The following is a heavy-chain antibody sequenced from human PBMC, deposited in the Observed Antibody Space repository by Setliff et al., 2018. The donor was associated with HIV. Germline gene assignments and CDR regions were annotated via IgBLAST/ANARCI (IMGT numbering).Heavy chain of an antibody. CDR3: ARSWLLRGLYYFDF. CDR2: IYYSGST. D-gene: IGHD2-21*01. CDR1: GGSISIHY. Sequence: SETLSLTCTVSGGSISIHYWSWIRLPPGKGLEWIGSIYYSGSTYYNPSLKSRVTISVDTSKNQFSLKLSSVTAADTAVYYCARSWLLRGLYYFDFWGQGTLVTVSS. V-gene: IGHV4-59*08. J-gene: IGHJ4*02.